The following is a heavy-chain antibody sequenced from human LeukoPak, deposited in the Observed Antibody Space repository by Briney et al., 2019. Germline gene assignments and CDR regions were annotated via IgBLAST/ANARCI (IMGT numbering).Heavy chain of an antibody. D-gene: IGHD3-10*01. J-gene: IGHJ4*02. CDR1: GFIFTNYD. CDR3: ARVRDIFSGTAPDCDS. V-gene: IGHV3-48*04. Sequence: GGSLRLSCVASGFIFTNYDMNWVRQAPGKGLEWVSYISSGSRTKYYTGSVKGRFSISRDDAEKSVYLQMNSLKPEDTAVYYCARVRDIFSGTAPDCDSWGQGTLVTVSS. CDR2: ISSGSRTK.